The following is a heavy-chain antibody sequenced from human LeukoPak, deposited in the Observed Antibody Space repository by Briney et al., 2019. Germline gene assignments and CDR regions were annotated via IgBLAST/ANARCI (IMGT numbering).Heavy chain of an antibody. CDR1: GYTFTSYD. V-gene: IGHV1-8*01. D-gene: IGHD3-9*01. J-gene: IGHJ5*01. CDR2: MNPNSGNT. Sequence: ASVKVSCKASGYTFTSYDINWVRQATGQGLEWMGWMNPNSGNTGYAQKFQGRVTMTRNTSISTAYMELSSLRSEDTAVYYCARGRGRGLRYLPYRFDSWGQGTLVTVSS. CDR3: ARGRGRGLRYLPYRFDS.